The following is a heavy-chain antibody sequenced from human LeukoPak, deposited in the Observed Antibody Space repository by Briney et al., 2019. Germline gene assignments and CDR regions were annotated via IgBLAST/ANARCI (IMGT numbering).Heavy chain of an antibody. CDR1: GGSISSGGYY. D-gene: IGHD2-2*01. V-gene: IGHV4-30-2*01. J-gene: IGHJ4*02. Sequence: PSETLSLTCTVSGGSISSGGYYWSWIRQPPGKGLEWIGYIYHSGSTYYNPSLKSRVTISVDRSKNQFSLKLSSVTAADTAVYYCARIPAAMLYYFDYXGXGTLVTVSS. CDR2: IYHSGST. CDR3: ARIPAAMLYYFDY.